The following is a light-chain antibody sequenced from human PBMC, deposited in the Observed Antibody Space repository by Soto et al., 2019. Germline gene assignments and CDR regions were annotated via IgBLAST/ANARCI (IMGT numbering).Light chain of an antibody. V-gene: IGKV3D-20*02. Sequence: VMTQSPATLSVSPGERATLSCRASQSVSSSYLAWYQQKLGQAPRLLIYDASNRATGIPARFSGSGSGTDFTLTISSLEPEDFAVYYCQQRSNWPPTFGQGTKVDIK. CDR3: QQRSNWPPT. CDR1: QSVSSSY. J-gene: IGKJ1*01. CDR2: DAS.